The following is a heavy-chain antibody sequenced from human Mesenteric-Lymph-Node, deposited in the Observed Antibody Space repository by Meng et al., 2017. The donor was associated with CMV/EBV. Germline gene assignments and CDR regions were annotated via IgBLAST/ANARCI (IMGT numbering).Heavy chain of an antibody. CDR1: DTVSSNTAA. CDR2: TYHRSKWFS. Sequence: DTVSSNTAAWNWIRPSPSRGLEWLGRTYHRSKWFSDYAVSVKSRITINPDTAKNQFSLHLNSVTPEDTAVYSCARSSFLVPAAPFDYWGQGTLVTVSS. CDR3: ARSSFLVPAAPFDY. V-gene: IGHV6-1*01. J-gene: IGHJ4*02. D-gene: IGHD2-2*01.